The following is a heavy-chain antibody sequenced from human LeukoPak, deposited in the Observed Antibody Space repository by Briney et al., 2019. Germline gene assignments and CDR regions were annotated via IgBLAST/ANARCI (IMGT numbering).Heavy chain of an antibody. Sequence: GGSLRLSCAASRFTFSDYSMNWARQAPGKGLEWVSTISSSGSSIFYAASVKGRFTISRDNARNSLYLQMNSLRAEDTAVYYCGSLDSREDSSSRWGPLDICGQGTMVTVSS. V-gene: IGHV3-21*01. CDR3: GSLDSREDSSSRWGPLDI. D-gene: IGHD3-22*01. CDR2: ISSSGSSI. CDR1: RFTFSDYS. J-gene: IGHJ3*02.